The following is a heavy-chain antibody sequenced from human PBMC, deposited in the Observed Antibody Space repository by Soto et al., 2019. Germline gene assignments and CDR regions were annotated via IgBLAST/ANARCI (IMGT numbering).Heavy chain of an antibody. J-gene: IGHJ4*02. D-gene: IGHD5-18*01. Sequence: SETLSLTCTVSGGSISSSSYYWGWIRQPPGKGLEWIGSIYYSGGTYYNPSLKSRVTISVDTSKNQFSLKLSSVTAADTAVYYCARRRRSISGYSYGTYDYWGQGTLVTVSS. CDR2: IYYSGGT. V-gene: IGHV4-39*01. CDR3: ARRRRSISGYSYGTYDY. CDR1: GGSISSSSYY.